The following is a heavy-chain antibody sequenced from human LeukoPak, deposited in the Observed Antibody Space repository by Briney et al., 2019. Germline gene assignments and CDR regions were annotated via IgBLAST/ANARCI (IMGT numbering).Heavy chain of an antibody. CDR1: GGSISSGSYY. CDR3: ARGRDYGDYNWFDP. J-gene: IGHJ5*02. V-gene: IGHV4-61*02. CDR2: IYTSGST. Sequence: SETLSLTCTVSGGSISSGSYYWSWIRQPAGKGLEWIGRIYTSGSTNYNPSLKSRVTISVDTSRNQFSLKLSSVTAAVTAVYYCARGRDYGDYNWFDPWGQGTLVTVSS. D-gene: IGHD4-17*01.